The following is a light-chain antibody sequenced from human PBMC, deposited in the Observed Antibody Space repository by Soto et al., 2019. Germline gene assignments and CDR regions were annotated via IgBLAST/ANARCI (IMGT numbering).Light chain of an antibody. V-gene: IGKV3-15*01. J-gene: IGKJ4*01. CDR2: DVS. Sequence: EIVMTQSPATLSVSPGERATLSCRASQSVSSNLAWYQQNAGQAPRLLIYDVSTRATGVPARFSGSGSGTEFTLTISSLQSEDFAVYSCQQYYNWPLTFGGGTKVEIK. CDR1: QSVSSN. CDR3: QQYYNWPLT.